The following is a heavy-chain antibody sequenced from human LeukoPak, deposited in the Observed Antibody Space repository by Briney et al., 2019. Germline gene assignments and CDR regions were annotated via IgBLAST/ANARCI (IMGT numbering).Heavy chain of an antibody. CDR2: IVVGSGNT. J-gene: IGHJ4*02. CDR1: GFTFTSSA. CDR3: AAKRPIVGATGLDY. D-gene: IGHD1-26*01. Sequence: SVTVSCKASGFTFTSSAMQWVRQARGQRLEWIGWIVVGSGNTNYAQKFQERVTITRDMSTSTAYMELSSLRSEDTAVYYCAAKRPIVGATGLDYWGQGTLVTVSS. V-gene: IGHV1-58*02.